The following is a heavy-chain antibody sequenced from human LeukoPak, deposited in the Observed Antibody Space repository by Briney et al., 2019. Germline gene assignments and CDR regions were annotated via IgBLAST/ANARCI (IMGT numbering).Heavy chain of an antibody. CDR2: IYSGGST. CDR1: GFTVSSNY. CDR3: ASGDTVTTFLFDY. J-gene: IGHJ4*02. V-gene: IGHV3-53*01. D-gene: IGHD4-17*01. Sequence: AGGSLRLSCAASGFTVSSNYMSWVRQAPGKGLEWVSVIYSGGSTYYADSVKGRFTISRDNSKNTLYLQMNSLRAEDTAVYYCASGDTVTTFLFDYWGQGTLVTVSS.